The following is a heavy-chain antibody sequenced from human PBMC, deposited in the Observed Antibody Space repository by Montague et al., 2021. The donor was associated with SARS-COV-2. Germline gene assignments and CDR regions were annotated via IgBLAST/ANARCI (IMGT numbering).Heavy chain of an antibody. CDR1: GGSFNHYY. V-gene: IGHV4-34*01. D-gene: IGHD6-13*01. Sequence: SETLSLTCAVYGGSFNHYYWTWIRQAPGKGLEWIGEVNHSGGTNYNPSLQSRVTISVDTSKNQFSLKLNSLTAADTAVYYCTRVRQQLVRTYYLDYWGQGTLVTVSS. CDR3: TRVRQQLVRTYYLDY. CDR2: VNHSGGT. J-gene: IGHJ4*02.